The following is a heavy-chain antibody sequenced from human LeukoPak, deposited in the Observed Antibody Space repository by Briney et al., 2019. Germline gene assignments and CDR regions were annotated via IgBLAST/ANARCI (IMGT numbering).Heavy chain of an antibody. V-gene: IGHV3-23*01. CDR3: AKPTTGIVVVITYFDY. CDR1: GFTFSSYA. D-gene: IGHD3-22*01. CDR2: ISGSGGST. Sequence: QTGGSLRLSCAASGFTFSSYAMSWVRQAPGKGLEWVSAISGSGGSTYYADSVKGRFTISRDNSKNTLYLQMNSLRAEDTAVYYCAKPTTGIVVVITYFDYWGQGTLVTVSS. J-gene: IGHJ4*02.